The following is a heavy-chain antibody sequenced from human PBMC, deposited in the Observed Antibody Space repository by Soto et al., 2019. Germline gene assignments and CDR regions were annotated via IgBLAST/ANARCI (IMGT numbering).Heavy chain of an antibody. CDR2: ISWNSGSI. Sequence: GGSLRLSCAASGFTFDDYAMHWVRQAPGKGLEWVSGISWNSGSIGYADSVKGRFTISRDNAKNSLYLQMNSLRAEDTALYYCAKDNSHYGGSYYYWGQGTLVTVSS. V-gene: IGHV3-9*01. CDR3: AKDNSHYGGSYYY. J-gene: IGHJ4*02. D-gene: IGHD1-26*01. CDR1: GFTFDDYA.